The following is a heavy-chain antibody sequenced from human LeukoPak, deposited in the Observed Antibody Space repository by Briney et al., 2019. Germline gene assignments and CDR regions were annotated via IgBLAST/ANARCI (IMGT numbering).Heavy chain of an antibody. J-gene: IGHJ6*02. CDR2: ISYDGSTK. V-gene: IGHV3-30-3*01. D-gene: IGHD4-17*01. Sequence: GGSLRLSCAASGCTFSSYTMHWVRQAPGKGLDWVAVISYDGSTKYYADSVKGRFTISRDNSKNTLYLQMISLRADDTAVYYCARGHRRDYGYYYGMDVWGQGTTVTVSS. CDR3: ARGHRRDYGYYYGMDV. CDR1: GCTFSSYT.